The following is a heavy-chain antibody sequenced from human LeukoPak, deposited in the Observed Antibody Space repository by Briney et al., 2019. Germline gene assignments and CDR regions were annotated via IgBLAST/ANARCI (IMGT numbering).Heavy chain of an antibody. CDR2: INHSGST. J-gene: IGHJ4*02. D-gene: IGHD6-13*01. V-gene: IGHV4-34*01. CDR3: ARLAYSSSWYSS. Sequence: PSETLSLTCAVYGGSFSGYYWSWIRQPPGKGLEWIGEINHSGSTNYNPSLKGRVTISVDTSKNQFSLKLSSVTAADTAVYYCARLAYSSSWYSSWGQGTLVTVSS. CDR1: GGSFSGYY.